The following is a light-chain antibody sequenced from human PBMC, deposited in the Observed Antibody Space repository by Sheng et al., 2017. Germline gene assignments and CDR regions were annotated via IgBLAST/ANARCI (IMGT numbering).Light chain of an antibody. CDR2: AAS. J-gene: IGKJ2*02. V-gene: IGKV1-39*01. CDR3: QQNYSIPRT. Sequence: DIQMTQSPSSLSASVGDRVTITCQASQDISSNLLWYQQKPGKAPKLLIYAASNLQSGVPSTFSGSGSGTDFTLTISSLQPEDFATYYCQQNYSIPRTFAQGTKLEIK. CDR1: QDISSN.